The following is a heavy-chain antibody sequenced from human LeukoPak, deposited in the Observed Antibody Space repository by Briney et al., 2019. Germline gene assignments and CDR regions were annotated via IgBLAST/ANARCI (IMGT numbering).Heavy chain of an antibody. CDR3: ASYDILTGYHSPFDY. D-gene: IGHD3-9*01. J-gene: IGHJ4*02. Sequence: GGSLRLSCAASGFTFSSYGMHWVRQAPGKGLEWVAVISYDGKNMYYADSVKGRFTISRDNSQNTLYLQMNSLRVEDTGVYYCASYDILTGYHSPFDYWGRGSLVTVSS. CDR1: GFTFSSYG. V-gene: IGHV3-30*03. CDR2: ISYDGKNM.